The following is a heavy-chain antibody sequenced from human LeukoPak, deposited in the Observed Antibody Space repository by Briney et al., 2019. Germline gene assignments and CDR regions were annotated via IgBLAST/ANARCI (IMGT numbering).Heavy chain of an antibody. J-gene: IGHJ4*02. Sequence: PGGSLRLSCAASGFTFSSYAMSWVRQAPGKGLEWVSSINGNGGDTYYADSVKGRFTISRDNSKNTLYLQMNSLRAEDTAIYHCAKDHSSSWDAYYFDYWGQGTLVTVSS. D-gene: IGHD6-13*01. CDR3: AKDHSSSWDAYYFDY. V-gene: IGHV3-23*01. CDR1: GFTFSSYA. CDR2: INGNGGDT.